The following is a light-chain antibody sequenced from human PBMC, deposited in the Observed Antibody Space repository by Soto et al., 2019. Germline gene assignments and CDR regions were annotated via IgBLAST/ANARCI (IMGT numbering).Light chain of an antibody. J-gene: IGLJ1*01. V-gene: IGLV2-14*01. CDR1: SSDVCNYKY. Sequence: QSVLTQPASVSGSPGQSITISCTGTSSDVCNYKYVSWYQQHPGKAPKLMIYEVSNRPSGVSNRFSGSKSGNTASLTISGLQAEDENDYYCFSYTSSGTYVFGTGTKVTVL. CDR2: EVS. CDR3: FSYTSSGTYV.